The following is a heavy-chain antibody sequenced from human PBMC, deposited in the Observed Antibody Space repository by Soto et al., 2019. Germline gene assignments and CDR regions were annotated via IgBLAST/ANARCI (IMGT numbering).Heavy chain of an antibody. Sequence: GASVKVSCKASGYTFTSYAMHWVRQAPGQRLEWMGWINAGNGNTKYSQKFQGRVTITRDTSASTAYMELSSLRSEDTAVYYCARGGYYDYVWGSTAPGYYYYYGMDVWGQGTTVTVSS. D-gene: IGHD3-16*01. CDR3: ARGGYYDYVWGSTAPGYYYYYGMDV. CDR1: GYTFTSYA. CDR2: INAGNGNT. V-gene: IGHV1-3*01. J-gene: IGHJ6*02.